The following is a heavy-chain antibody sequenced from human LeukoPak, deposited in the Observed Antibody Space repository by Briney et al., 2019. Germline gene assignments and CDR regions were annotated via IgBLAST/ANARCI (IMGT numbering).Heavy chain of an antibody. CDR1: GYTFTGYY. CDR2: INPNSGGT. CDR3: ASEMITCGGVIDTPPFDY. D-gene: IGHD3-16*02. V-gene: IGHV1-2*02. Sequence: ASVKVSCKASGYTFTGYYMHWVRQAPGQGLEWMGWINPNSGGTNYAQKFQGRVTMTRDTSISTAYMELSRLRSDDTAVYYCASEMITCGGVIDTPPFDYWGQGTLVTVSS. J-gene: IGHJ4*02.